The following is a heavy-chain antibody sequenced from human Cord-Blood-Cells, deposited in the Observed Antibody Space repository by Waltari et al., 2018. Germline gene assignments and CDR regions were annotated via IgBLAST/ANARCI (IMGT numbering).Heavy chain of an antibody. J-gene: IGHJ3*02. Sequence: EVQLVESGGGLVKPGRSLRLSCTASGFTFGDYAMSWFRQAPGKGPGWVGFIRSKAYGGTTEYAASVKGRFTISRDDSKSIAYLQMNSLKTEDTAVYYCTRARDIVVVITGPDAFDIWGQGTMVTVSS. D-gene: IGHD3-22*01. V-gene: IGHV3-49*05. CDR2: IRSKAYGGTT. CDR3: TRARDIVVVITGPDAFDI. CDR1: GFTFGDYA.